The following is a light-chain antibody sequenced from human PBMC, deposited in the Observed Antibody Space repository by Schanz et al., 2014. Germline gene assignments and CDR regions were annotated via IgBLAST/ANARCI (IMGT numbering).Light chain of an antibody. V-gene: IGKV3-11*01. CDR1: QSVSRY. CDR3: QQRSNWPPL. CDR2: GAS. Sequence: EIVMTQSPATLSLSPGERATLSCRASQSVSRYLAWYQQKPGQAPRLLIYGASSRATGIPDRFSGSGSETDFTLTISSLEPEDSAVYFCQQRSNWPPLFGQGTKLEIK. J-gene: IGKJ2*01.